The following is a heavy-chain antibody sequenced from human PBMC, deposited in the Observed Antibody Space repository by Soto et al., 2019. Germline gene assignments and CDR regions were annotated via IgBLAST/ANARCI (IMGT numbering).Heavy chain of an antibody. Sequence: QWQLVQSGAEVKKPGASVKVSCKASGYTFTSYDINWVRQATGQGIEWMGWMNPNSGNTAYAQKFQGRVTMTRNTSINTTYMELSSLRYEDTAVYYRARERRSGWYVDNRRQRQLGTVS. CDR3: ARERRSGWYVDN. J-gene: IGHJ4*02. CDR2: MNPNSGNT. D-gene: IGHD6-19*01. V-gene: IGHV1-8*01. CDR1: GYTFTSYD.